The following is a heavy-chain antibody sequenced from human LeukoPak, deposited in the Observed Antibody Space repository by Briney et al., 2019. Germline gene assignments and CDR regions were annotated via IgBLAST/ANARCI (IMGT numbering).Heavy chain of an antibody. J-gene: IGHJ4*02. CDR3: ARHRAYSSSSPFDY. D-gene: IGHD6-6*01. CDR1: GGSISSLY. Sequence: SETLSLTCSVSGGSISSLYWSWIRQPPGEGLEGIGYIYYTGSTNYNPSLKSRVTMFVDMSKNQFSLRLSSVTAADTDVYYCARHRAYSSSSPFDYWGQGTLVTVSS. CDR2: IYYTGST. V-gene: IGHV4-59*08.